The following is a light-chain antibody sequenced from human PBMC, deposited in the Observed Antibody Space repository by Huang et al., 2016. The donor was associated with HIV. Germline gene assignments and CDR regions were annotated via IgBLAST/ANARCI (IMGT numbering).Light chain of an antibody. CDR3: QQSYTAPKLT. CDR1: QSIGSY. J-gene: IGKJ4*01. Sequence: DIPMNQSPSSLSASIGDRVTITCRTSQSIGSYLNWYKQKPGKAPKVLIDGASSLQSGVPSRFSGSGSETDCTLTISSLQPEDSSTYYCQQSYTAPKLTFGGGTKVEIK. V-gene: IGKV1-39*01. CDR2: GAS.